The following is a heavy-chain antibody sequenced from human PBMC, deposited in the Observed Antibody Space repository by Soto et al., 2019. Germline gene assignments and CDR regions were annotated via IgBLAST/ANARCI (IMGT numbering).Heavy chain of an antibody. Sequence: GRSLRLACAASGFTFSEYCLRCVRQSPEKGLEWVSSISGSRGSTTYYAASVKGRFTISRDNSKNTLYLQMNSLRVEDTAVYYCALDRGRSRSTCYPVYWCPGTLVTVFS. J-gene: IGHJ4*02. V-gene: IGHV3-23*01. D-gene: IGHD2-2*01. CDR2: ISGSRGSTT. CDR3: ALDRGRSRSTCYPVY. CDR1: GFTFSEYC.